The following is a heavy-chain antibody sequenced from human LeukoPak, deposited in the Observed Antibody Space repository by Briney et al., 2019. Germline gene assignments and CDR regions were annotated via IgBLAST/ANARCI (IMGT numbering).Heavy chain of an antibody. J-gene: IGHJ2*01. V-gene: IGHV4-59*05. CDR1: GGSMRNYY. CDR3: ARHKYQLLLHWYFDL. Sequence: SSETLSLTCTVSGGSMRNYYWSWIRQPPGKGLEWIGSIYYSGSTYYNPSLKSRVTISVDTSKNQFSLKLSFVTAADTAVYYCARHKYQLLLHWYFDLWGRGTLVTVSS. CDR2: IYYSGST. D-gene: IGHD2-2*01.